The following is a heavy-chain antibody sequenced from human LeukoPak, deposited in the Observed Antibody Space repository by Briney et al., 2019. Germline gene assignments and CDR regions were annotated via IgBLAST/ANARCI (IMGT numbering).Heavy chain of an antibody. CDR3: AKPVTVSSPFDY. J-gene: IGHJ4*02. V-gene: IGHV3-30-3*02. Sequence: GRPLRLSCVTSGFTFSRYAMHWVRQAPGKGLEWVALISNDGNNKYYADSVKGRFTISRDNSKNTLYLQMNSLRAEDTAVYYCAKPVTVSSPFDYWGQGTLVSVSS. D-gene: IGHD3-10*01. CDR1: GFTFSRYA. CDR2: ISNDGNNK.